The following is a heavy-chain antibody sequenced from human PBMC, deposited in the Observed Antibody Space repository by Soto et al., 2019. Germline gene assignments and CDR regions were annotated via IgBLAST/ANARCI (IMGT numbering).Heavy chain of an antibody. CDR3: ARYSTGWYISYGMDI. V-gene: IGHV1-69*01. D-gene: IGHD6-19*01. CDR1: GGTFTTYT. CDR2: IIPVFGTA. J-gene: IGHJ6*02. Sequence: QVQLVQSGAEVKKPGSSVKVSCKASGGTFTTYTISWVRQAPGQGLESMGGIIPVFGTAHYAQNFQGRVTITADESTSTAYMALSSLRSEDTAVYYCARYSTGWYISYGMDIWGQGTTVTVSS.